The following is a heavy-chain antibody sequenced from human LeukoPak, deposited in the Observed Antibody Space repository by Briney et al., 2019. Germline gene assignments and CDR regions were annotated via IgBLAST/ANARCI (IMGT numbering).Heavy chain of an antibody. Sequence: SQTLSLTCTVSGGSISSGGYYWSWIRQPPGKGLEWIGYIYHSGSTYYNPSLKSRVTISVDRSKNQFSLKLSSVTAADTAVYYCARHSGSSPFDYWGQGTLVTVSS. CDR2: IYHSGST. V-gene: IGHV4-30-2*01. CDR1: GGSISSGGYY. D-gene: IGHD1-26*01. CDR3: ARHSGSSPFDY. J-gene: IGHJ4*02.